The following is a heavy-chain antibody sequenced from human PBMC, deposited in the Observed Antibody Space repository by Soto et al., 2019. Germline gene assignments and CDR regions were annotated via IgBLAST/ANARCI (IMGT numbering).Heavy chain of an antibody. CDR2: ISDSDGRT. V-gene: IGHV3-23*01. J-gene: IGHJ1*01. CDR3: ARDLSGYSSSWAPASNLNCQR. CDR1: GFTFGTYA. Sequence: PGGSLRLSCAASGFTFGTYAMAWIRQAPGKGLEWVSAISDSDGRTYHADSVKGRFTISRDNFKNTLYLQMNRLRAEDTAVYYCARDLSGYSSSWAPASNLNCQRWGKGTLVTVSS. D-gene: IGHD6-13*01.